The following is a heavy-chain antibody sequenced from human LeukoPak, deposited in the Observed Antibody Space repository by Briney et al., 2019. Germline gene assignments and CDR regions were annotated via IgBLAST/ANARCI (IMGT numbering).Heavy chain of an antibody. J-gene: IGHJ4*02. CDR1: GGSFSGYY. V-gene: IGHV4-34*01. CDR3: AIGYSDVWSGYGYFVY. CDR2: INHSGST. Sequence: PSETLSLTCAVYGGSFSGYYWSWIRQPPGKGLEWIGEINHSGSTNYNTSLKSRVTISVDTSKNQLSLKLSSVTAADTAVYDCAIGYSDVWSGYGYFVYWGEETLVIVSS. D-gene: IGHD3-3*02.